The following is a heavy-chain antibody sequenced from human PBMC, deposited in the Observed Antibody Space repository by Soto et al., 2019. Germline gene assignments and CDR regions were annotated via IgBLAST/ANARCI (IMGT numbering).Heavy chain of an antibody. D-gene: IGHD2-2*01. CDR1: GYTFTTFW. CDR2: IDPRDSYV. CDR3: ARLFCSTTTCDSWFDP. J-gene: IGHJ5*02. Sequence: GESLKISCTGFGYTFTTFWISWVRQMPGKGLEWMGRIDPRDSYVNYSPSFQGHVTISLDKSISTAYLQWGSLKASDTAMYYCARLFCSTTTCDSWFDPWGQGSLVTVSS. V-gene: IGHV5-10-1*01.